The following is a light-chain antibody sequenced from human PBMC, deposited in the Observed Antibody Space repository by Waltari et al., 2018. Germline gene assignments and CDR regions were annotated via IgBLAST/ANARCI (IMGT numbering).Light chain of an antibody. J-gene: IGKJ1*01. CDR2: LGA. V-gene: IGKV2-28*01. CDR3: MQALRIPWT. CDR1: QSLLAINGYNY. Sequence: TVMTQSPLSLPVTPGEPASIPCRSSQSLLAINGYNYLTWFLQKPGQSPQVLSYLGADRASGVPDRFSGSGSGTDFTLKISRVEAEDVGVYYCMQALRIPWTFGQGTKVEIK.